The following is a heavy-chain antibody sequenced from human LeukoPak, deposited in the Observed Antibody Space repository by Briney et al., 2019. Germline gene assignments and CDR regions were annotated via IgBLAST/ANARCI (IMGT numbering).Heavy chain of an antibody. CDR2: IQYDGSNK. CDR3: AKDSAVVAATPENYFDY. CDR1: GFTFSSYG. D-gene: IGHD2-15*01. J-gene: IGHJ4*02. Sequence: GGSLRLSYAASGFTFSSYGMHWVRQAPGKGLEWVAFIQYDGSNKYYTDSVKGRFTISRDNSRNTMYVQMNSLRPEDTAVYYCAKDSAVVAATPENYFDYWGQGTLVTVSS. V-gene: IGHV3-30*02.